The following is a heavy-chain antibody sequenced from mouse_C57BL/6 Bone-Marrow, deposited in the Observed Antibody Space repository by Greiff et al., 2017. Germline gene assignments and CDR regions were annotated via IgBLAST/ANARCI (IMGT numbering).Heavy chain of an antibody. CDR1: GYTFTSYD. Sequence: QVHVKQSGPELVKPGASVKLSCKASGYTFTSYDINWVKQRPGQGLGWIGWIYPRDGSTKYNEKFKGKATLTVDTSSSTAYMELHSLTSEDSAVYFCARLEFDGSSGDWYFDVWGTGTTVTVSS. V-gene: IGHV1-85*01. D-gene: IGHD1-1*01. CDR2: IYPRDGST. CDR3: ARLEFDGSSGDWYFDV. J-gene: IGHJ1*03.